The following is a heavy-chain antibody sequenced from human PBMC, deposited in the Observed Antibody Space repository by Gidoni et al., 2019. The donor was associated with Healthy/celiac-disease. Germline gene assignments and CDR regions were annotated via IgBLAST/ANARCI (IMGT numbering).Heavy chain of an antibody. D-gene: IGHD2-21*01. Sequence: QVQLQQWGAGLLTPSETLSLTCAVYGGSFSGYYWSWIRQPPGKGLEWIGEINHSGSTTYNPSLKSLVTISVDTSKNQFSLKLSSVTAADSAVYYCARGLGGYSDYWGQGTLVTVSS. CDR2: INHSGST. J-gene: IGHJ4*02. V-gene: IGHV4-34*01. CDR1: GGSFSGYY. CDR3: ARGLGGYSDY.